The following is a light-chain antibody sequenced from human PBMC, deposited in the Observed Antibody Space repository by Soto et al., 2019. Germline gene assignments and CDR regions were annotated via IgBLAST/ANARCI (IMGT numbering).Light chain of an antibody. V-gene: IGKV3D-15*01. J-gene: IGKJ1*01. Sequence: EIVMTQSPATLSVSPGERATLSCRASQSVNRNLAWYQQKPGQAPRLLMYGASTRATGIPARFSGSGSGTEFTLTISSLQPEDFAVCYCQEYDNWLKWTFGQGSKVEIX. CDR1: QSVNRN. CDR3: QEYDNWLKWT. CDR2: GAS.